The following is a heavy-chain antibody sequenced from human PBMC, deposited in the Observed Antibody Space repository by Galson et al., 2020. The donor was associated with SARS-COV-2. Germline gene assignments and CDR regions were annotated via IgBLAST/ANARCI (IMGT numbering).Heavy chain of an antibody. CDR2: ITGSGDTT. J-gene: IGHJ5*02. V-gene: IGHV3-23*01. CDR3: AKEGAYGVSASETGFDP. CDR1: GFTFNSFA. D-gene: IGHD4-17*01. Sequence: GESLKISCAASGFTFNSFAMSWVRQAPGKGLEWISGITGSGDTTYYADSVKGRFTISRDNPKNTLFLQMNSLRADDTALYYCAKEGAYGVSASETGFDPWGPGTLVTVSS.